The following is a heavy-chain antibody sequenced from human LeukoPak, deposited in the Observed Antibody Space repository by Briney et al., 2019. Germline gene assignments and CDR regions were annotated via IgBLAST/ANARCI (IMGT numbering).Heavy chain of an antibody. D-gene: IGHD3-22*01. J-gene: IGHJ4*02. Sequence: SETLSLTCTVSGGSISSSSYYWGWLRQPPGKGLEWIGSIYYSGSTYYNPSLKSRVTISVDTSKNQFSLKLSSVTAADTAVYYCARYLSGSPYYFDYWGQGTLVTVSS. CDR3: ARYLSGSPYYFDY. CDR2: IYYSGST. CDR1: GGSISSSSYY. V-gene: IGHV4-39*01.